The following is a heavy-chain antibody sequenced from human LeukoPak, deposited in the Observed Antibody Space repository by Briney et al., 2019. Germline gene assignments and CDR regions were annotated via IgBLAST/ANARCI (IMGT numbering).Heavy chain of an antibody. CDR1: GGSISSYY. Sequence: SETLSLTCTVSGGSISSYYWSWIRQPPGKGLEWIGYIYYSGSTNYNPSLKSRVTISVDTSKNQFSLKLSSVTAADTAVYYCAKDSAGGWYRGFDYWGQGTLVTVSS. D-gene: IGHD6-19*01. CDR2: IYYSGST. J-gene: IGHJ4*02. V-gene: IGHV4-59*12. CDR3: AKDSAGGWYRGFDY.